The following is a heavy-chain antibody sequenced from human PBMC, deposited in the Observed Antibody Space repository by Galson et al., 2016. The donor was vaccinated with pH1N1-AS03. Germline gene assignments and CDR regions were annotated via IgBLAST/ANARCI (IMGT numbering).Heavy chain of an antibody. D-gene: IGHD6-13*01. Sequence: SVKVSCKASGYTFTGNYLHWVRQAPGQGLEWVGWINPNSGDTSYAQKFQGRVTMTRDTSISAAFLELSRLRSDDTAVFYCARVLWGIARGGVSAFDLWGQGKRVTVSS. CDR2: INPNSGDT. CDR3: ARVLWGIARGGVSAFDL. J-gene: IGHJ3*01. V-gene: IGHV1-2*02. CDR1: GYTFTGNY.